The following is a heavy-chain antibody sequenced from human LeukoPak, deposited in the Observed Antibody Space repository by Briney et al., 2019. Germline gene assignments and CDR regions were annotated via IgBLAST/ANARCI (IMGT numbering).Heavy chain of an antibody. D-gene: IGHD2-15*01. CDR3: ARDGYCSSGSCYGSYDY. CDR1: GFTFSSYW. CDR2: VNSDGSST. Sequence: PGGALRLSCAASGFTFSSYWMHWVRQAPGKGLVWVSRVNSDGSSTDYPDSVKGRFTISRDNAKNTLYLQMNSLRDEDTAVYYCARDGYCSSGSCYGSYDYWGQGTLVTVSS. J-gene: IGHJ4*02. V-gene: IGHV3-74*01.